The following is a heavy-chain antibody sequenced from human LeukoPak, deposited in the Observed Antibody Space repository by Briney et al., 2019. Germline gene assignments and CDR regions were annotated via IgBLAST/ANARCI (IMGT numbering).Heavy chain of an antibody. CDR2: ISSSGSTI. CDR1: GFTFSSYE. CDR3: ARDQPVAGFDY. Sequence: GGSLRLSCAASGFTFSSYEMNWVRQAPGKGLEWVSYISSSGSTIYYADSVKGRFTISRDNAKNSLYLQMNSLRAEDTAVYYCARDQPVAGFDYWGQGTLVTVSS. V-gene: IGHV3-48*03. D-gene: IGHD6-19*01. J-gene: IGHJ4*02.